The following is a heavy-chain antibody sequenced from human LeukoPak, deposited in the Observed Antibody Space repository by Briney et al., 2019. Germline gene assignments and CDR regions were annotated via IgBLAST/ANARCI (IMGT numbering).Heavy chain of an antibody. Sequence: GGSLRLSCAASGFTFSIHGMNWVRQAPGKGLEWGSYIINSGGTVYYTDSVQGRFTISRDNARNSLFLQMNSLRDEDTAVYYCARVGRGVYGMDVWGQGTTVTVSS. CDR2: IINSGGTV. J-gene: IGHJ6*02. V-gene: IGHV3-48*02. CDR1: GFTFSIHG. D-gene: IGHD3-10*01. CDR3: ARVGRGVYGMDV.